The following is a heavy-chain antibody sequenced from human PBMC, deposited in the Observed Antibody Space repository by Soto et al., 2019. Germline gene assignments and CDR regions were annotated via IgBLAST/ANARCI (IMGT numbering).Heavy chain of an antibody. CDR1: GYTFTSYG. CDR2: IIAYNGNT. Sequence: GDSVKVSCKASGYTFTSYGISWVRQAPGQGLDWMGWIIAYNGNTNYAQKLQGRVTMTTDTSTSTAYMELRSLRSDDTAVYYCARGGMRYCSSTSCYTWWFDPWGQGTLVTVSS. V-gene: IGHV1-18*01. CDR3: ARGGMRYCSSTSCYTWWFDP. D-gene: IGHD2-2*02. J-gene: IGHJ5*02.